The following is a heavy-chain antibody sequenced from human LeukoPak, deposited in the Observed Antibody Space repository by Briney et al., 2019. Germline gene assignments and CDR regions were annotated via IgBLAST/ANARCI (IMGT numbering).Heavy chain of an antibody. Sequence: PSETPSLTCVVSGASISSGSHYWNWIRQSPGRGLEWIGHIDYRGTTNYTPSLKSRVTISVDTSMNQFSLRLTSVNAADTAVYFCARSFYSSGWYTPLRWFDTWGQGALVTVSS. V-gene: IGHV4-61*01. CDR2: IDYRGTT. J-gene: IGHJ5*02. CDR3: ARSFYSSGWYTPLRWFDT. CDR1: GASISSGSHY. D-gene: IGHD6-19*01.